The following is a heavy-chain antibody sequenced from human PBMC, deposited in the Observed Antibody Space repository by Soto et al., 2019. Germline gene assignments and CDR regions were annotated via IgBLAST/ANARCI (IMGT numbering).Heavy chain of an antibody. CDR1: GYSFTSYW. Sequence: PRESLKISCKGSGYSFTSYWIGWVRQMPGKGLEWMGIIYPGDSDTRYSPSFQGQVTISADKSISTAYLQWSSLKASDTAMYYCARYFKYSSSIYYMDVWGKGTTVTVSS. CDR2: IYPGDSDT. J-gene: IGHJ6*03. CDR3: ARYFKYSSSIYYMDV. V-gene: IGHV5-51*01. D-gene: IGHD6-19*01.